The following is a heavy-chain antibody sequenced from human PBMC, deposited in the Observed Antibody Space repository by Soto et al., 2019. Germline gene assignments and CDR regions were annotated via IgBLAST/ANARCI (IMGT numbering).Heavy chain of an antibody. CDR1: GYTFTSYD. CDR3: ARGEQFLEWFSYYYMDV. J-gene: IGHJ6*03. D-gene: IGHD3-3*01. Sequence: ASVKVSCKASGYTFTSYDINWVRQATGQGLEWMGWMNPNSGNTGYAQKFQGRVTMTRNTSISTAYMELSSLRSEDTAVYYCARGEQFLEWFSYYYMDVWGKGTTVTVSS. V-gene: IGHV1-8*01. CDR2: MNPNSGNT.